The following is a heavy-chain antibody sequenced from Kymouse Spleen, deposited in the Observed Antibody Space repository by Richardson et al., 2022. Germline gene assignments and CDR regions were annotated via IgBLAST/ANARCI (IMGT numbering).Heavy chain of an antibody. Sequence: QVQLQESGPGLVKPSETLSLTCTVSGGSVSSGSYYWSWIRQPPGKGLEWIGYIYYSGSTNYNPSLKSRVTISVDTSKNQFSLKLSSVTAADTAVYYCARDWELERMDVWGQGTTVTVSS. CDR2: IYYSGST. V-gene: IGHV4-61*01. CDR3: ARDWELERMDV. J-gene: IGHJ6*02. CDR1: GGSVSSGSYY. D-gene: IGHD1-1*01,IGHD1-20*01.